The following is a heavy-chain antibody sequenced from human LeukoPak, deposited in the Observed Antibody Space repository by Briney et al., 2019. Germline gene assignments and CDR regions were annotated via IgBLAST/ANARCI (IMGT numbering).Heavy chain of an antibody. CDR2: ISGSSYYI. J-gene: IGHJ5*02. D-gene: IGHD4-23*01. Sequence: GGSLRLSCAASGFTFSSYSMNWVRQAPGKGLEWVSSISGSSYYIYYADSVKGRFTISRDNAKNSLYLQMNSLRAEDTAVYYCARDNSPPNYIEFPRFDPWGPGTLVTVSS. V-gene: IGHV3-21*01. CDR1: GFTFSSYS. CDR3: ARDNSPPNYIEFPRFDP.